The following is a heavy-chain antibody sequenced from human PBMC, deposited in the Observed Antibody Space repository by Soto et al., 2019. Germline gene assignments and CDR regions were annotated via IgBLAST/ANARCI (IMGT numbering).Heavy chain of an antibody. J-gene: IGHJ6*02. D-gene: IGHD2-2*01. CDR3: ASSLIVVVPAASQTYYYYGMDV. V-gene: IGHV1-18*01. CDR2: ISAYNGNT. CDR1: GYTFTSYG. Sequence: ASVKVSCKASGYTFTSYGISWVRQAPGQGLEWMGWISAYNGNTNYAQKLQGRVTMTTDTSTSTAYMELRSLRSDDTAVYYCASSLIVVVPAASQTYYYYGMDVWGQGTTVTVSS.